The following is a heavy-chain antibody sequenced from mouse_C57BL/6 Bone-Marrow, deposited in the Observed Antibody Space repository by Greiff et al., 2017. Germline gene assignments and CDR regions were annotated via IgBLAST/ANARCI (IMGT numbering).Heavy chain of an antibody. CDR1: GFTFSSYA. CDR3: TRVGYGNYEYYFDY. V-gene: IGHV5-9-1*02. J-gene: IGHJ2*01. Sequence: EVKLVESGEGLVKPGGSLKLSCAASGFTFSSYAMSWVRQTPEKRLEWVAYISSGGDYIYYADTVKGRFTISRDNARNTLYLQMSSLKSEDTAMYYCTRVGYGNYEYYFDYWGQGTTLTVSS. D-gene: IGHD2-1*01. CDR2: ISSGGDYI.